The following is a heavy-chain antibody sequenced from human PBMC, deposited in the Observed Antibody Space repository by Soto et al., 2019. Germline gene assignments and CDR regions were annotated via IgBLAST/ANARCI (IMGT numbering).Heavy chain of an antibody. CDR3: TKSRRGILMVYGFGGMDV. CDR1: GFSVSSHA. V-gene: IGHV3-23*01. Sequence: XVSLRLSCAISGFSVSSHAMSWVRQAPGKGLEWVSSISGSGDGTYYGDSVKGRFTISRDSSSRTLYLQMNSLRGEDTAVYFCTKSRRGILMVYGFGGMDVWGQGTTVTVSS. J-gene: IGHJ6*02. D-gene: IGHD2-8*01. CDR2: ISGSGDGT.